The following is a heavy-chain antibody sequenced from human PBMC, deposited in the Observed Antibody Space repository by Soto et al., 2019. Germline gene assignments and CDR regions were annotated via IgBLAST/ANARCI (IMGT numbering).Heavy chain of an antibody. CDR1: GGSISSYY. CDR2: IYTSGST. Sequence: SETLSLTCTVSGGSISSYYWSWIRQPAGKGLEWIGRIYTSGSTNYNPSLKSRVTMSVDTSKNQFSLKLSSVTAADTAVYYCARDLGDFWSGYPYYYYGMDVWGQGTTVTVSS. D-gene: IGHD3-3*01. J-gene: IGHJ6*02. CDR3: ARDLGDFWSGYPYYYYGMDV. V-gene: IGHV4-4*07.